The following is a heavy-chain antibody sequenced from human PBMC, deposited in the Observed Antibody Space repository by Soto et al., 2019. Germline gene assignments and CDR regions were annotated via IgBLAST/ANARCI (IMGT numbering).Heavy chain of an antibody. J-gene: IGHJ4*02. D-gene: IGHD3-10*01. CDR3: ARAYGSGRTYDH. V-gene: IGHV4-4*07. CDR1: GASISGSY. Sequence: PSETLSLTCTVSGASISGSYWSWIRKSAGKGLEWIGRIYATGTTDYNPSLKSRVMMSVDTSKKQFSLKLRSVTAADTAVYYCARAYGSGRTYDHWGQGTLVTVSS. CDR2: IYATGTT.